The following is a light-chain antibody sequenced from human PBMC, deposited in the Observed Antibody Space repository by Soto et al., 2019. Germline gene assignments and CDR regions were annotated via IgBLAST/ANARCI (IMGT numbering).Light chain of an antibody. CDR3: ASYVGSNSYV. J-gene: IGLJ1*01. V-gene: IGLV2-23*01. CDR1: SSDVGGYNY. CDR2: EGS. Sequence: QSVLTQPASVSGSPGQSITISCTGTSSDVGGYNYVSWYQQHPGKAPKLMIYEGSKRPSGVSNRFSGSKSGNTASLTISGLQAEDDAHYHCASYVGSNSYVFGSGTKVTVL.